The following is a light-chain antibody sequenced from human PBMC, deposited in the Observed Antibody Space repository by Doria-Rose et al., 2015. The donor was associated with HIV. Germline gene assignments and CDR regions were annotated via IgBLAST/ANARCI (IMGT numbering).Light chain of an antibody. CDR3: QQYYDTPS. Sequence: DIRVTQSPESLGMSLGERATLNCKSNQSLLYTSKNYLAWYQQKPGQPPKLLIYWASTRQSGFPARFSGSGSGPDFTLTISSLEAEDVAVYYCQQYYDTPSFGPGTTVDIK. V-gene: IGKV4-1*01. J-gene: IGKJ3*01. CDR1: QSLLYTSKNY. CDR2: WAS.